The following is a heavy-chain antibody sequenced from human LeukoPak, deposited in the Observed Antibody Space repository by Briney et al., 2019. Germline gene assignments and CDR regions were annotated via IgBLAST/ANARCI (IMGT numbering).Heavy chain of an antibody. Sequence: KPSETLSLTCAVYGGSFSGYYWSWIRQPPGKGLEWIGEINHSGSTNYNPSLKSRVTISVDTSKNQFSLKLSSVTAADTAVYYCATLIITGTTRDSDYWGQGTLVTVSS. CDR3: ATLIITGTTRDSDY. D-gene: IGHD1-7*01. CDR2: INHSGST. CDR1: GGSFSGYY. J-gene: IGHJ4*02. V-gene: IGHV4-34*01.